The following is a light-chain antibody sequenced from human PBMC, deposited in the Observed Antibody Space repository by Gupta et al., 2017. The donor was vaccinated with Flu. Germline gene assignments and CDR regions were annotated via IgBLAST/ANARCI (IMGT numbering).Light chain of an antibody. J-gene: IGKJ1*01. V-gene: IGKV1-8*01. CDR3: QQEDSSLCT. CDR2: AAS. Sequence: PSSFSASAGGRVTTSCRARKVGDSYLAWYQQKPGKAPKLLIYAASTRQSGVPARFSGSGYGTDFTLTISRLESEDFAVYYCQQEDSSLCTFGQGTKVEIK. CDR1: KVGDSY.